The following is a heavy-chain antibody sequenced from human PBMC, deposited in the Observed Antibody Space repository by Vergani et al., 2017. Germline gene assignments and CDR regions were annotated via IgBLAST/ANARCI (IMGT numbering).Heavy chain of an antibody. J-gene: IGHJ4*02. V-gene: IGHV3-23*01. CDR2: ISGHDHRT. CDR3: ARALRYFDWLLYVDY. D-gene: IGHD3-9*01. CDR1: GFRFREHG. Sequence: EVQLLESGGGSVQPGESLRLSCVASGFRFREHGMNWVRQAPGKGLEWVSGISGHDHRTLYADSVKGRFIISRDDSKNTLYLQMSSLRVEDTAIYYCARALRYFDWLLYVDYWGQGTLVTVSS.